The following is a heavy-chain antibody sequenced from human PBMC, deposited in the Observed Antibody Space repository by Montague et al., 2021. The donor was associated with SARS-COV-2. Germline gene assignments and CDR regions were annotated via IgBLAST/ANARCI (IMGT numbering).Heavy chain of an antibody. Sequence: SETLSLTCAVSGGSFSLYYWTWIRQPPGKGLEWIGYIYYSGSTNXNPSLKSRVTISVDTSKNQLSLNLSSVTAADTAVYYCARDRGFGEEWFDPWGQGTLVTVSS. D-gene: IGHD3-10*01. CDR1: GGSFSLYY. CDR2: IYYSGST. V-gene: IGHV4-59*12. CDR3: ARDRGFGEEWFDP. J-gene: IGHJ5*02.